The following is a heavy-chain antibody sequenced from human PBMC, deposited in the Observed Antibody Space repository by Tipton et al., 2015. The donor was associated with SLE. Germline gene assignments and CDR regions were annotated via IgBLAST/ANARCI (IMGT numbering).Heavy chain of an antibody. J-gene: IGHJ3*02. CDR1: GGSISSSSYY. Sequence: TLSLTCTVSGGSISSSSYYWGWIRQPPGKGLEWIGSIYYSGSTYYNPSLKSRVTISVDTSKNQFSLKLGSVTAADTAVYYCASHVDGWSQRIDAFDIWGQGTMVTVSS. V-gene: IGHV4-39*07. D-gene: IGHD2-15*01. CDR2: IYYSGST. CDR3: ASHVDGWSQRIDAFDI.